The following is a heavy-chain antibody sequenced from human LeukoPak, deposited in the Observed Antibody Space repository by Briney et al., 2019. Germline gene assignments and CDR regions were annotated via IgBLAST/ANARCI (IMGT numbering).Heavy chain of an antibody. CDR1: GGSISSYY. J-gene: IGHJ3*02. V-gene: IGHV4-4*07. Sequence: SETLSLTCTVSGGSISSYYWSWIRQPAGKGLEWIGRIYTSGSTNYNPSLKSRVTISVDTSKNQFSLKLSSVTAADTAVYYCARSLYYYGSDSFDIWGQGTMVSVSS. CDR2: IYTSGST. D-gene: IGHD3-10*01. CDR3: ARSLYYYGSDSFDI.